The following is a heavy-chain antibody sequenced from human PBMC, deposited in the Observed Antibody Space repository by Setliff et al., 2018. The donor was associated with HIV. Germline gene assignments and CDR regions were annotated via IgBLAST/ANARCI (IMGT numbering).Heavy chain of an antibody. CDR1: GYSISSGYY. CDR2: IYHAGNT. CDR3: ARGTTLNVVPDAFDI. V-gene: IGHV4-38-2*02. Sequence: SETLSLTCTVPGYSISSGYYWAWIRQPPGKGLEWIGYIYHAGNTYYNPSLKSRVTISVDTSKNQISLRLNSLTAADTAVYYCARGTTLNVVPDAFDIWGQGTMVTGSS. D-gene: IGHD4-17*01. J-gene: IGHJ3*02.